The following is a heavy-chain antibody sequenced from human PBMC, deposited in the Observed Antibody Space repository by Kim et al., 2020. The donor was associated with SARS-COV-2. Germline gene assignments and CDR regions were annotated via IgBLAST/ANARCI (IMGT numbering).Heavy chain of an antibody. V-gene: IGHV3-74*03. CDR2: ISVDGSTT. CDR1: GFTFTNHW. J-gene: IGHJ6*02. Sequence: GGSLRLSCAASGFTFTNHWMYWVRQRPGEGLVWVSRISVDGSTTKYADSVKGRFTISRDNAKNAVYLQMNSLRAEDSAVYHCARGNYGVDVWGQGTTVTVSS. CDR3: ARGNYGVDV.